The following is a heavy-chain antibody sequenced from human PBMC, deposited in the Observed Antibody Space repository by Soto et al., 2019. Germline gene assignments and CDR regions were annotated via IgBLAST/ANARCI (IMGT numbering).Heavy chain of an antibody. J-gene: IGHJ5*02. CDR2: VNPNSGGT. V-gene: IGHV1-2*04. CDR1: GYTFTGYY. D-gene: IGHD3-22*01. Sequence: ALVKVSCKASGYTFTGYYMHWVRQAPGQGLEWMGWVNPNSGGTNYAQKFQGWVTMTRDTSISTAYMELSRLRSDDTAVYYCARAYYYDSSGYYLNWFDPWGQGTLVTVSS. CDR3: ARAYYYDSSGYYLNWFDP.